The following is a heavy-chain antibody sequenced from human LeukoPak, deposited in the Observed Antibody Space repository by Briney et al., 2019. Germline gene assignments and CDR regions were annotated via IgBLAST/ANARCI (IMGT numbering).Heavy chain of an antibody. V-gene: IGHV4-59*10. CDR1: GGSFSGYY. CDR3: ARVDFWSGTDY. CDR2: IYTSGST. J-gene: IGHJ4*02. Sequence: SETLSLTCAVYGGSFSGYYWSWIRQPAGKGLEWIGRIYTSGSTNYNPSLKSRVTMSVDTSKNQFSLKLSSVTAADTAVYYCARVDFWSGTDYWGQGTLVTVSS. D-gene: IGHD3-3*01.